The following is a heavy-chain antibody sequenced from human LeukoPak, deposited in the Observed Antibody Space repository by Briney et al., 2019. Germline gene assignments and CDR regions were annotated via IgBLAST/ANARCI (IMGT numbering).Heavy chain of an antibody. CDR3: ARGETEETGTRPDAFDI. Sequence: ASVKVSCKASGYTFTGYYMHWVRQAPGQGLEWMGWIIPNSGDTKYAQKFQGRVTMTRDTSISTAYMELTRLRSDDSAVYYCARGETEETGTRPDAFDIWGQGTMVTVSS. CDR2: IIPNSGDT. J-gene: IGHJ3*02. V-gene: IGHV1-2*02. D-gene: IGHD6-13*01. CDR1: GYTFTGYY.